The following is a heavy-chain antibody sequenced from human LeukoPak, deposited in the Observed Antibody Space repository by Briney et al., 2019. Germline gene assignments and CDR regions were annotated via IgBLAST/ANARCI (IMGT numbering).Heavy chain of an antibody. V-gene: IGHV3-23*01. J-gene: IGHJ4*02. Sequence: GGSLRLSCAASGFTFSAYAMSWVRQAPGKGLEWVSTISRSSNNTYYADSVRGRFTISRDNSRTTLSLQMNSLRGDDTAVYYCAKGPLYCSGTSCYSVDYWGQGTLVTVSS. CDR1: GFTFSAYA. D-gene: IGHD2-15*01. CDR2: ISRSSNNT. CDR3: AKGPLYCSGTSCYSVDY.